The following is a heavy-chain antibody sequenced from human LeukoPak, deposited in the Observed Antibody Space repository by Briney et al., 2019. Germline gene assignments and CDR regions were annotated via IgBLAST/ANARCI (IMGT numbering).Heavy chain of an antibody. CDR2: INHSGST. CDR3: ARGNYGDYDRVSDH. J-gene: IGHJ5*02. D-gene: IGHD4-17*01. V-gene: IGHV4-34*01. CDR1: GGSFSGYY. Sequence: SETLSLTCAVYGGSFSGYYRSWIRQPPGKGLEWIGEINHSGSTNYNPSLKSRVTISVDTSKNQFSLKLSSVTAADTAVYYCARGNYGDYDRVSDHWGQGTLVTVSS.